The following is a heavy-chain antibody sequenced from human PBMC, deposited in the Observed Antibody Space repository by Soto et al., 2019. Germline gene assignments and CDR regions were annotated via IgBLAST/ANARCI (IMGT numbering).Heavy chain of an antibody. CDR2: IYYSGST. Sequence: QVQLQESGPGLVKPSETLSLTCTVSGGSISSYYWSWIRQPPGKGLEWIGYIYYSGSTNYNPSLKSRDTISVDTSKNQFSLKLSSVTAADTAVYYCARRWGDAFDFWGQGTMVTVSS. D-gene: IGHD3-16*01. V-gene: IGHV4-59*08. CDR1: GGSISSYY. CDR3: ARRWGDAFDF. J-gene: IGHJ3*01.